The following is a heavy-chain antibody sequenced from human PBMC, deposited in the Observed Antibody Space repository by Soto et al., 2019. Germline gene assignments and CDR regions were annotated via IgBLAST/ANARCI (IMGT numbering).Heavy chain of an antibody. Sequence: QVQLQQWGAGLLKPSETLSLTCAVYGGSFSGYYWSWIRQPPGKGLEWIGEINHIGSTNYNPSLKMLVTISVDTYKNKFSLKLSSVTAADTAVYYCASGSSSTSRYYSWGQGTLVTVSS. CDR1: GGSFSGYY. CDR2: INHIGST. J-gene: IGHJ4*02. V-gene: IGHV4-34*01. D-gene: IGHD2-2*01. CDR3: ASGSSSTSRYYS.